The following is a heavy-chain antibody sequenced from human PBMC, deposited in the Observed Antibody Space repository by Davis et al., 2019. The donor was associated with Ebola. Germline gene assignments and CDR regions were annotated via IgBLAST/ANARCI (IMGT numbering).Heavy chain of an antibody. J-gene: IGHJ6*02. V-gene: IGHV1-58*02. D-gene: IGHD3/OR15-3a*01. CDR3: AAMDLYYYYGMDV. Sequence: SVKVSCKASGFTFTSSAMQWVRQARGQRLEWIGWIVVGSGNTNYAQKFQERVTITRDMSTSTAYMELSSLRSEDTAVYYCAAMDLYYYYGMDVWGQGTTVTVSS. CDR1: GFTFTSSA. CDR2: IVVGSGNT.